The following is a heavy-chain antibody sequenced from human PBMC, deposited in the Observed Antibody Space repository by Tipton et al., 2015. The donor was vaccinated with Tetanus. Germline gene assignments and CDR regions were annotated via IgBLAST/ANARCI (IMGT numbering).Heavy chain of an antibody. J-gene: IGHJ3*01. Sequence: TLSLTCAVSGGSLSDYYWSWIRQSPGKGLEWIGEINEGGSTNYNPSLESRVSISVDTSKHRFSLKVNSVIAADTATYYCARWIGVIPVTGNDAFDVWGPGVMVTVSS. V-gene: IGHV4-34*01. CDR3: ARWIGVIPVTGNDAFDV. CDR2: INEGGST. D-gene: IGHD3-16*01. CDR1: GGSLSDYY.